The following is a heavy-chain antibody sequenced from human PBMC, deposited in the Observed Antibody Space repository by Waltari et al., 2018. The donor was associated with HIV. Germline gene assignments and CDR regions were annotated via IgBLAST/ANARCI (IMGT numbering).Heavy chain of an antibody. V-gene: IGHV4-34*01. CDR3: ARAYNSGPTPHNYYYYGIDV. J-gene: IGHJ6*02. CDR1: GGSFKGYF. Sequence: QWGSGQLRPSNTLSLTCAVYGGSFKGYFWNWVRRAPGRGLEWFGDVNHRGDTNYRPSLSCRVSLSVDTSKNQFSLRLTSLTAADSATYYCARAYNSGPTPHNYYYYGIDVWGRGTTVVVSS. D-gene: IGHD3-22*01. CDR2: VNHRGDT.